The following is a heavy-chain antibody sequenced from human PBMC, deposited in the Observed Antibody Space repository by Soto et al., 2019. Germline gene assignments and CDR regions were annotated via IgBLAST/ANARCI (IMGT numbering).Heavy chain of an antibody. V-gene: IGHV2-5*02. CDR2: IYWDDDK. CDR3: AHRPFGVGTVNAFDI. CDR1: GFSLSTSGVG. Sequence: QITLKESGPTLVKPTQTLTLTCTFSGFSLSTSGVGVGWIRQPPGKALEWLALIYWDDDKRYSPSLKSRLTITTDCPKXQVVLTMTNMDPVDTATYYCAHRPFGVGTVNAFDIWGQGTMVTVSS. D-gene: IGHD3-3*01. J-gene: IGHJ3*02.